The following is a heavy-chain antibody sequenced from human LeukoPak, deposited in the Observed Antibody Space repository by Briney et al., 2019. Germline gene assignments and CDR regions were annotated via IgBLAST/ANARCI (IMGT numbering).Heavy chain of an antibody. Sequence: ASETLSLTCTVSGGSISSSSYYWGWIRQPPGKGLEWIGSIYYSGNTYYNPSLKSRVTISVDTSKNQFSLKLSSVTAADTAVYYCAREIGIVVVPAASGDAFDIWGQGTMVTVSS. CDR2: IYYSGNT. CDR1: GGSISSSSYY. CDR3: AREIGIVVVPAASGDAFDI. V-gene: IGHV4-39*07. D-gene: IGHD2-2*01. J-gene: IGHJ3*02.